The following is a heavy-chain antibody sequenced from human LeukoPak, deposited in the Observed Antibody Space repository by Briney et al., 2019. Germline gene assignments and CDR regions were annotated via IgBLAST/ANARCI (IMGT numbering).Heavy chain of an antibody. CDR2: ISYDGSNK. J-gene: IGHJ6*02. V-gene: IGHV3-30*18. CDR1: GFTFSSYG. D-gene: IGHD6-13*01. Sequence: GGSLRLSCAASGFTFSSYGMHWVRQAPGKGLEWVAVISYDGSNKYYADSVKGRFTISRDNSKNTLYLQMNSLRAEDTAVYYCAKAHSSSTPYYYGMDVWGQGTTVTVSS. CDR3: AKAHSSSTPYYYGMDV.